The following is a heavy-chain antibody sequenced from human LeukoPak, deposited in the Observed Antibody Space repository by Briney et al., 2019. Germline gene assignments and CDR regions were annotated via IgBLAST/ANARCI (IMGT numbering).Heavy chain of an antibody. J-gene: IGHJ4*02. D-gene: IGHD1-7*01. Sequence: PGGSLRLSCAASGFTFSSYSMNWVRQAPGKGLEWVSSISSSSSYIYYADSVKGRFTISRDNAKNSLHLQMNSLRAEDTAVYYCARDGQTGTTVYWGQGTLATVSS. V-gene: IGHV3-21*01. CDR3: ARDGQTGTTVY. CDR2: ISSSSSYI. CDR1: GFTFSSYS.